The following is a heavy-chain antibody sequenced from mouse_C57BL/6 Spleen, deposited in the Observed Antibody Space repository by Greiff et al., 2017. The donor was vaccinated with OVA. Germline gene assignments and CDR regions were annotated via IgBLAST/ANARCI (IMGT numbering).Heavy chain of an antibody. CDR1: GYSITSGYY. J-gene: IGHJ4*01. CDR3: ARGGGDAMDY. V-gene: IGHV3-6*01. Sequence: EVKLMESGPGLVKPSQSLSLTCSVTGYSITSGYYWNWIRQFPGNKLEWMGYISYDGSNNYNPSLKNRISITRDTSKNQFFLKLNSVTTEDTATYYCARGGGDAMDYWGQGTSVTVSS. CDR2: ISYDGSN.